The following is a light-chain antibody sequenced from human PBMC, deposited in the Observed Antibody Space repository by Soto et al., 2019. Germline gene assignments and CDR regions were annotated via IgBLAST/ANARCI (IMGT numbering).Light chain of an antibody. CDR2: DAS. V-gene: IGKV3-11*01. J-gene: IGKJ4*01. Sequence: EIVLTQSPATLSLSPGERATLSCRTSQSVSIYLAWYQQKPGQAPRLLIYDASNRATGIPARFSGSGSGTDFTLTISSLEPADFAVYYCQQRSNWPPLTFGGGTKVEIK. CDR3: QQRSNWPPLT. CDR1: QSVSIY.